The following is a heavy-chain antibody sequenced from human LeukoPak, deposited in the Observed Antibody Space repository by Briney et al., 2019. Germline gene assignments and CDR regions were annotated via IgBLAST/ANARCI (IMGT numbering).Heavy chain of an antibody. CDR1: GFTFSSYW. Sequence: HAGGSLRLSCAASGFTFSSYWMSWVRQAPGKELEWVSAISGSGGSTYYADSVKGRFTISRDNSKNTLYLQMNSLRAEDTAVYYCARGPSGYHNTGGQGTLVTVSS. D-gene: IGHD5-12*01. CDR3: ARGPSGYHNT. V-gene: IGHV3-23*01. CDR2: ISGSGGST. J-gene: IGHJ4*02.